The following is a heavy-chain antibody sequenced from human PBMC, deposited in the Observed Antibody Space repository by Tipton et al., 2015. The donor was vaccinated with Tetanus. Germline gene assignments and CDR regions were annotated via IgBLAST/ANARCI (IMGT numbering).Heavy chain of an antibody. CDR1: GFTFDDYA. V-gene: IGHV3-9*01. J-gene: IGHJ4*02. CDR2: ISWNSGSI. D-gene: IGHD3-3*01. CDR3: AKDIFPASGRFLEWFGSALTSGTFDY. Sequence: QLVQSGGGLVQPGRSLRLSCAASGFTFDDYAMHWVRQAPGKGLEWVSGISWNSGSISYADSMKGRFTISRDNAKNSLYLQMIILRAEDTALYYCAKDIFPASGRFLEWFGSALTSGTFDYWGQGTLVTVSS.